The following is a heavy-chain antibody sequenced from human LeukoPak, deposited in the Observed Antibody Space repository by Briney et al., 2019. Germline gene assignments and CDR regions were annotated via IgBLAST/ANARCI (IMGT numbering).Heavy chain of an antibody. CDR2: MQPYSGNT. CDR1: GYTFSIYD. D-gene: IGHD2-21*02. J-gene: IGHJ4*02. CDR3: ARGLPLDH. Sequence: ASVKVSCKASGYTFSIYDINWVRQAPGRGLEWLACMQPYSGNTDYAQKFQGRLTMTRNSSTNTVYMELSSLTSEDTAVYYCARGLPLDHWGQGTLVTVSS. V-gene: IGHV1-8*01.